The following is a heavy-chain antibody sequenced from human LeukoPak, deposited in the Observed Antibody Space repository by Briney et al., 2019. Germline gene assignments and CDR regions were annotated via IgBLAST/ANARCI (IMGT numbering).Heavy chain of an antibody. D-gene: IGHD1-1*01. CDR2: IYYSGST. CDR3: ARVSNWNEVDWFDP. J-gene: IGHJ5*02. Sequence: SETLSLTCTVSGGSISSGDYYWSWIRQPPGKGLEWIGYIYYSGSTYYNPSLKSRVTIPVDTSKNQFSLKLSSVTAADTAVYYCARVSNWNEVDWFDPWGQGTLVTVSS. V-gene: IGHV4-30-4*08. CDR1: GGSISSGDYY.